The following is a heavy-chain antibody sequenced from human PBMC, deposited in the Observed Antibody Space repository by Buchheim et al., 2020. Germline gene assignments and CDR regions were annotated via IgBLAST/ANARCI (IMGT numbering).Heavy chain of an antibody. V-gene: IGHV3-23*01. CDR2: FSGSSGTT. CDR3: AKETVTAGAGYYGMDV. CDR1: GFPFSSYA. J-gene: IGHJ6*01. D-gene: IGHD4-17*01. Sequence: EVQLLESGGGLIQPGGSLRLSCAASGFPFSSYAMSWVRQAPGKGLEWVSSFSGSSGTTYCADSVKGRFTISRDNSKTTLYLQMNSLRAGDTAVYYCAKETVTAGAGYYGMDVWGQGTT.